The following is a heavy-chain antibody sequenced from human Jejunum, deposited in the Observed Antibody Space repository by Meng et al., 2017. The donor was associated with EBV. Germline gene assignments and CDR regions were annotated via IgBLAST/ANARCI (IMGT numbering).Heavy chain of an antibody. Sequence: QVQRAESGPGLVNPVNALSLTCTDSTGSVSSGGYYWSWIREPTWKGLDWIGYIYNSESTNYKSPLMTRVTISADTSKNQFSLRLSSVTAADTAVYYCARDQNGSYFAYWGQGTLVTVSS. J-gene: IGHJ4*02. D-gene: IGHD1-26*01. CDR2: IYNSEST. CDR1: TGSVSSGGYY. CDR3: ARDQNGSYFAY. V-gene: IGHV4-61*08.